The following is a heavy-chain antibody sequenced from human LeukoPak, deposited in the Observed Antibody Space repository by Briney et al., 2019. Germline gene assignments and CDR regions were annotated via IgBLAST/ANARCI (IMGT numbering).Heavy chain of an antibody. D-gene: IGHD1-26*01. J-gene: IGHJ4*02. CDR3: TRVSILEDEEY. CDR2: IKPDGSEK. V-gene: IGHV3-7*01. CDR1: GFTYSNSW. Sequence: GGSLRLSCAASGFTYSNSWMNWVRQAPGKGLEWVANIKPDGSEKYYVDSVKGRFTISRDNADKSLYLQMNSLRVEDTAVYFCTRVSILEDEEYWGQGTLVTVSS.